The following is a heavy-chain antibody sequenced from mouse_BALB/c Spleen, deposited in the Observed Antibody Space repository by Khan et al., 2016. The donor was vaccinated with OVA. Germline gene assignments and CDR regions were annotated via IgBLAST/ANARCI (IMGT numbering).Heavy chain of an antibody. Sequence: QVQLQQSGTELARPGASVKLSCKASGYTFTDYYITWVKQWSRQGLEWIGEIYPGSGNTYYNENFKVKASLTADKSSNTAYMELTSLTTEDSAVYFGARVDTTSLDCWGQGTTLTVSS. CDR1: GYTFTDYY. J-gene: IGHJ2*01. D-gene: IGHD2-2*01. V-gene: IGHV1-77*01. CDR2: IYPGSGNT. CDR3: ARVDTTSLDC.